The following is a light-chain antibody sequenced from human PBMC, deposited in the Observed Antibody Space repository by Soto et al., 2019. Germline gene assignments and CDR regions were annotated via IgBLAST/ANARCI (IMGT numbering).Light chain of an antibody. CDR3: QHYVYPQWT. V-gene: IGKV3-11*01. J-gene: IGKJ1*01. Sequence: ESVLTHSRCTLSLSPCERATLSFRASQSVSSYLAWYQQKPGQAPRLLIYDASNRATGIPDRFSGSGSGTEFTLTIRRLEPEDFAVYFCQHYVYPQWTFGPGTKV. CDR1: QSVSSY. CDR2: DAS.